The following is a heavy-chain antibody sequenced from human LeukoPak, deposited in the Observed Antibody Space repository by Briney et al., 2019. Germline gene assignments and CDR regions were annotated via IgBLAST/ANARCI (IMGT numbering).Heavy chain of an antibody. D-gene: IGHD2-15*01. J-gene: IGHJ4*02. Sequence: GGSLRLSCAASGFTFSSYGMHWVRQAPGKGLEWVAVISYDGSNKYYADSVKGRFTISRDNSKNTLYLQMNSLRAEDTAVYYCARGPEYCSGGSCYLDYWGQGTLVTVSS. V-gene: IGHV3-30*03. CDR1: GFTFSSYG. CDR2: ISYDGSNK. CDR3: ARGPEYCSGGSCYLDY.